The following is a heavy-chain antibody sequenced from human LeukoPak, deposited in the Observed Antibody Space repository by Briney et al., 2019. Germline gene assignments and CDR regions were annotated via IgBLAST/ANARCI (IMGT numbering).Heavy chain of an antibody. D-gene: IGHD3-16*02. CDR1: GGSMNNNY. V-gene: IGHV4-4*07. CDR3: ASGTLRLGDVSLSTYFDP. Sequence: SEPLSLTCSVSGGSMNNNYWSWLRQPAGKGLEWVGRIHSSGNTNYNHSLKSRVTMSVDTTKNQFSLKLSFVTAADTALYYCASGTLRLGDVSLSTYFDPWGQGTLVTVSS. J-gene: IGHJ5*02. CDR2: IHSSGNT.